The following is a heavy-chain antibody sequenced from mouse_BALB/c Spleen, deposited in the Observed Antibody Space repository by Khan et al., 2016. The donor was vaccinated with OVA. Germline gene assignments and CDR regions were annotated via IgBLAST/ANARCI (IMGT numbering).Heavy chain of an antibody. CDR3: ARRNYFGYTFAY. V-gene: IGHV1-77*01. D-gene: IGHD1-2*01. CDR2: ISPGSGDT. J-gene: IGHJ3*01. CDR1: GYTFTDYY. Sequence: QVQLQQSGAELARPGASVKLSCKASGYTFTDYYINWVKQRTGQGLEWIGEISPGSGDTYYNDRFKGQATLTADKSSSTAYMQLSSLTSEASAVYFCARRNYFGYTFAYWGQGTLVTVSA.